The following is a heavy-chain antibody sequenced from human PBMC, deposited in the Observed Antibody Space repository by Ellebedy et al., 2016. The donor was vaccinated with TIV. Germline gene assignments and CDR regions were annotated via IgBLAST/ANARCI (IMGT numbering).Heavy chain of an antibody. J-gene: IGHJ3*02. CDR3: ARGGGSSPRGIAFDI. D-gene: IGHD1-26*01. CDR2: INPSGGST. CDR1: GYTFTSYY. V-gene: IGHV1-46*04. Sequence: AASVKVSCKASGYTFTSYYMHWVRQAPGQGLEWMGIINPSGGSTSYAQKLQGRVTMTRDTSTSTVYMELSSLRSEDTAVYYCARGGGSSPRGIAFDIWGQGTMVTVSS.